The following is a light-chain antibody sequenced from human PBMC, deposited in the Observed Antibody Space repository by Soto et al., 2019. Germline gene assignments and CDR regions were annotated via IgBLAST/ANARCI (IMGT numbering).Light chain of an antibody. CDR1: QSVSSN. V-gene: IGKV3-15*01. Sequence: EIVMTQSPATLSVSPGERVTLSCRASQSVSSNLAWYQQKPGQAPRLLIYDASTRATGIPARFSGSRSGTEQTLTIGSLQSDDFAFYYCQQYEGWPYTFGQGTKLEIK. J-gene: IGKJ2*01. CDR3: QQYEGWPYT. CDR2: DAS.